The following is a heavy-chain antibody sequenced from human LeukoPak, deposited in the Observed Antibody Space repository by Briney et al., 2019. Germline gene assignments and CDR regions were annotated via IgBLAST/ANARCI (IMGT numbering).Heavy chain of an antibody. CDR1: GYTCTNYG. D-gene: IGHD3-10*01. CDR3: ARVHSGVISVVLRDDDDFDM. J-gene: IGHJ3*02. V-gene: IGHV1-18*01. CDR2: ISAYNGKT. Sequence: ASMNLSCKTSGYTCTNYGISCLRQATGQGLEWMGWISAYNGKTNYAQKLQGRVTMTTDTSTSTAYMELRSLRSDDTAVYYCARVHSGVISVVLRDDDDFDMWGQGTMVTVSS.